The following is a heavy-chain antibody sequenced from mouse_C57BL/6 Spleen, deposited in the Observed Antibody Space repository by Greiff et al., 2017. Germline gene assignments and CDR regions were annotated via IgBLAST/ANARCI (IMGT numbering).Heavy chain of an antibody. V-gene: IGHV14-4*01. CDR2: IDPENGDT. Sequence: VQLQQSGAELVRPGASVKLSCTASGFNIKDDYMHWVKPRPEQGLEWIGWIDPENGDTEYASKFQGKATITADTSSNTAYLQLSSLTSEDTAVYYCTKDPYAMDYWGQGTSVTVSS. CDR1: GFNIKDDY. J-gene: IGHJ4*01. CDR3: TKDPYAMDY.